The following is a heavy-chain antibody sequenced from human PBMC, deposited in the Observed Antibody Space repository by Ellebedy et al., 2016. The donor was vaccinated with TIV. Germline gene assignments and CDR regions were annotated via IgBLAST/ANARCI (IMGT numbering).Heavy chain of an antibody. J-gene: IGHJ6*02. D-gene: IGHD6-25*01. CDR1: GYTFTSYG. CDR2: ISAYNGNT. V-gene: IGHV1-18*01. Sequence: ASVKVSXXASGYTFTSYGISWVRQAPGQGLEWMGWISAYNGNTSYAQKFQGRVTMTRDTSTSTVYMELSSLRSEDTAVYYCATGRYGIGGMDVWGQGTTVTVSS. CDR3: ATGRYGIGGMDV.